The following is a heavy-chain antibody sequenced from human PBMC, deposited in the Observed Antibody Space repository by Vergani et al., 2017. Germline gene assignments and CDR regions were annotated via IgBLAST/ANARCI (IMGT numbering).Heavy chain of an antibody. V-gene: IGHV1-2*04. CDR1: GYTFTGYY. D-gene: IGHD5-24*01. Sequence: QVQLVQSGAEVKKPGASVKVSCKASGYTFTGYYMHWVRQAPGQGCEWRGWIKPNSGGTNYAQKFQGWVTMTRDTSISTAYMELSRLRSDDTAVYYCARDGEGRDGYYFDYWGQGTLVTVSS. CDR3: ARDGEGRDGYYFDY. J-gene: IGHJ4*02. CDR2: IKPNSGGT.